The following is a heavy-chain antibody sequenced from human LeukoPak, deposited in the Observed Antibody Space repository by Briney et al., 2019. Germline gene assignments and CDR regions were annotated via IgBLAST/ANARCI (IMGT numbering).Heavy chain of an antibody. CDR3: ARDLRYSYYYYMDV. J-gene: IGHJ6*03. CDR1: GFTFSDYY. CDR2: ISSSGSTI. V-gene: IGHV3-11*04. D-gene: IGHD3-9*01. Sequence: GGSLRLSCAASGFTFSDYYMSWIRQAPGKGLEWVSYISSSGSTIYYADSVKGRFTISRDNAKNSLYLQMNSLRAEDTAVYYCARDLRYSYYYYMDVWGKGTTVTVSS.